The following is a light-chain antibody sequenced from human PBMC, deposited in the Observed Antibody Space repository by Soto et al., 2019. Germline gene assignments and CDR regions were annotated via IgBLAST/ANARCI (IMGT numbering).Light chain of an antibody. CDR1: QSISSR. CDR2: KAS. Sequence: DIPMTQSPSTLSASVGDRVTITCRASQSISSRLAWYQQKPGKAPKLLLYKASSLESGVPSRFSGSGSRTEFTLTSSTLQPDDFATYYCQQFNNSPWTFGQGTRLEIK. V-gene: IGKV1-5*03. J-gene: IGKJ1*01. CDR3: QQFNNSPWT.